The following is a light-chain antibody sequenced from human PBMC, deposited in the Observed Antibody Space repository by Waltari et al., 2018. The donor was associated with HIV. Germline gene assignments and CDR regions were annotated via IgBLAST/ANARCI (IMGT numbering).Light chain of an antibody. CDR1: QNIHTF. J-gene: IGKJ3*01. CDR3: LQTDSMPLT. Sequence: DIQMTQSPSSLSASVGDRVSITCRAGQNIHTFLNWYQQQPGSAPKLLIFGASRLPSGVPSRFSGSGSETDFTLTIDNLQVEGFATYYCLQTDSMPLTFGPGTKVD. V-gene: IGKV1-39*01. CDR2: GAS.